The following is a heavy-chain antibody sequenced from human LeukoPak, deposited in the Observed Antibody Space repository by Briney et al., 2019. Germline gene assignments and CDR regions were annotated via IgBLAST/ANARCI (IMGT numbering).Heavy chain of an antibody. Sequence: GGSLRLSCAASGFTFSSYGMHWVRQAPGKGLEWVAVIWYDGSNKYYADSVKGRFTISKDNSKNTLYLQMNSLRADDTAVYYCGSYGGSGGHIDYWGQGTLVTVS. CDR2: IWYDGSNK. D-gene: IGHD4-23*01. CDR1: GFTFSSYG. J-gene: IGHJ4*02. V-gene: IGHV3-33*01. CDR3: GSYGGSGGHIDY.